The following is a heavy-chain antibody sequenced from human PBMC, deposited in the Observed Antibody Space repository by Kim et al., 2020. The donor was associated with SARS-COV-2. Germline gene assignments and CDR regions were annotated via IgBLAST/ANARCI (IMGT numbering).Heavy chain of an antibody. CDR2: ISWNSGSI. CDR1: GFTFGDYA. D-gene: IGHD1-26*01. V-gene: IGHV3-9*01. J-gene: IGHJ5*02. Sequence: GGSLRLSCAASGFTFGDYAMHWVRQAPGKGLEWVSGISWNSGSIGYADSVKGRFTISRDNAKNSLYLQMNSLRAEDTALYYCAKPALGDTDHGWFDPWGQGTLVTVSS. CDR3: AKPALGDTDHGWFDP.